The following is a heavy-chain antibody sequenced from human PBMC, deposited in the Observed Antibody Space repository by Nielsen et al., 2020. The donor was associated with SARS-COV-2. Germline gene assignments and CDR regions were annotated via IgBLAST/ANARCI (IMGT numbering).Heavy chain of an antibody. CDR2: IYYSGST. CDR1: GGSIRDYY. CDR3: ARVAYYYDSRAYYPLDY. V-gene: IGHV4-59*01. D-gene: IGHD3-22*01. Sequence: SETLSLTCTVSGGSIRDYYWTWIRQPPGKGLEWIGYIYYSGSTNYNPSLKRRVTISEDTSKNQFSLKLSSVTAADTAVYYCARVAYYYDSRAYYPLDYWGQGSWSPSPQ. J-gene: IGHJ4*02.